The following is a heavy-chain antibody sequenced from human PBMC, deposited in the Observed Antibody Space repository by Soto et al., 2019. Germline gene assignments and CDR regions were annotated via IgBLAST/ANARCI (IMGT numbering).Heavy chain of an antibody. CDR3: ARERGWYASGYYSGMDV. Sequence: PGGSLRLPCAASAFNFHTYSMHWSRQAPNNGLECVAGISSHGSNKFNANSVKGRFTISRDNSDNTLYLQMNSLRADDAAMYYCARERGWYASGYYSGMDVWGHGTAVTVSS. CDR1: AFNFHTYS. V-gene: IGHV3-30*04. D-gene: IGHD6-19*01. CDR2: ISSHGSNK. J-gene: IGHJ6*02.